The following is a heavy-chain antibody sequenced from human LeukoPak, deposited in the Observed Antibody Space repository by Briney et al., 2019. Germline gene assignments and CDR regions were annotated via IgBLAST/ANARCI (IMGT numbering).Heavy chain of an antibody. CDR2: ISWNSGSI. CDR3: AKGQSATMVRGVPDY. V-gene: IGHV3-9*03. Sequence: GGSLRLSCAGSGFTFDDYAMHWVRQAPGKGLEWVSGISWNSGSIGYADSVKGRFTISRDNAKNSLYLQMNSLRAEDMALYYCAKGQSATMVRGVPDYWGQGTLVTVSS. J-gene: IGHJ4*02. CDR1: GFTFDDYA. D-gene: IGHD3-10*01.